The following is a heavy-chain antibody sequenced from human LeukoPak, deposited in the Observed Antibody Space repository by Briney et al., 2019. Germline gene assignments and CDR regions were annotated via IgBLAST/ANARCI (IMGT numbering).Heavy chain of an antibody. CDR3: ARDPIGMVGAAAYYYYMDV. Sequence: SVKVSCKASGGTFSSYAISWVRQAPGQGLEWMGGIIPIFGTANYAQKFQGRVTITADESTSTAYMELSSLRSEDTAVYYCARDPIGMVGAAAYYYYMDVWGKGTTVTVSS. CDR1: GGTFSSYA. D-gene: IGHD2-15*01. J-gene: IGHJ6*03. V-gene: IGHV1-69*13. CDR2: IIPIFGTA.